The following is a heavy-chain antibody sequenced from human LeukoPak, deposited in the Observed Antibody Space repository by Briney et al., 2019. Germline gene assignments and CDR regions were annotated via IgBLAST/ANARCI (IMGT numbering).Heavy chain of an antibody. D-gene: IGHD3-22*01. CDR1: GFTFSSYG. Sequence: GRSLRLSCAASGFTFSSYGMHWVRQAPGKGLEWVAVISYDGSNKYYADSVKGRFTISRDNSKNTLYLQMNSLRAEDTAVYYCARDLEDSSPFGAFDMWGQGTMVTVSS. V-gene: IGHV3-30*03. J-gene: IGHJ3*02. CDR2: ISYDGSNK. CDR3: ARDLEDSSPFGAFDM.